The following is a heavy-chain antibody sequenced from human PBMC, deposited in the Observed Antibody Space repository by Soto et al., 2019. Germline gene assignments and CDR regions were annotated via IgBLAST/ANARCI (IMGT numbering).Heavy chain of an antibody. CDR1: GYTFTSYG. Sequence: ASVKVSCKASGYTFTSYGISWVRQAPGQGLEWMGWISAYNGNTNYAQKLQGRVTMTTDTSTSTAYMELRSLRSDDTAVYYCAMDKGGSYFSEDDAFDIWGQGTMVTVSS. V-gene: IGHV1-18*01. J-gene: IGHJ3*02. D-gene: IGHD1-26*01. CDR2: ISAYNGNT. CDR3: AMDKGGSYFSEDDAFDI.